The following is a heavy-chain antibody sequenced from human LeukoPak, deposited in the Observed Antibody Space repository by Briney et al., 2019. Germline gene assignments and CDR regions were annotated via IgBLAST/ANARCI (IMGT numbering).Heavy chain of an antibody. J-gene: IGHJ4*02. CDR2: ISSSSSYI. D-gene: IGHD3-22*01. CDR1: GFPLISKT. Sequence: GGSLRLSCAASGFPLISKTINWARQPPGRGLEWFSSISSSSSYIYYADSVKGRFTISRDNAKNSLYLQMNSLRAEDTAVYYCARDVGDSSGSIPIDYWGQGTLVTVSS. CDR3: ARDVGDSSGSIPIDY. V-gene: IGHV3-21*01.